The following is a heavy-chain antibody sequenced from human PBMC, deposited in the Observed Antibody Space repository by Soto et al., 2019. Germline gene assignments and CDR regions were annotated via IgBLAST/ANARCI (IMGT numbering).Heavy chain of an antibody. V-gene: IGHV3-30-3*01. J-gene: IGHJ4*02. D-gene: IGHD3-16*02. CDR3: ARDRLRLGELSLLGYFDY. CDR2: ISHDGSNK. CDR1: GFTYSKYT. Sequence: PGGSLRLSCAASGFTYSKYTMHWVRQAPGKGLEWVAAISHDGSNKYYGDSVKGRFTISRDNSKNTLSVQMSNLKSEDTAVYYFARDRLRLGELSLLGYFDYWGQGTLVTVSS.